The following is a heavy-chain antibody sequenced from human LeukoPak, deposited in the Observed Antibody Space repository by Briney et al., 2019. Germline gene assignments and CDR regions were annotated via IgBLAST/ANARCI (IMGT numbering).Heavy chain of an antibody. CDR3: AADRRYDFWSGLYYFGY. D-gene: IGHD3-3*01. Sequence: GASVKVSCKASGFTFTSSAVQWVRQARGQRLEWIGWIVVGSGNTNYAQKFQERVTITRDMSTRTAYMELSSLRSEDTAVYYCAADRRYDFWSGLYYFGYWGQGTLVTVSS. CDR2: IVVGSGNT. CDR1: GFTFTSSA. J-gene: IGHJ4*02. V-gene: IGHV1-58*01.